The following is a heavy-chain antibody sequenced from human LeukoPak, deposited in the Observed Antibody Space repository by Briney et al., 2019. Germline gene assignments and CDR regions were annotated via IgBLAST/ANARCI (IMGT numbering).Heavy chain of an antibody. CDR2: TYYRSKWYN. J-gene: IGHJ4*02. CDR3: ERESGLGRLDY. CDR1: GDSLSSSSAA. V-gene: IGHV6-1*01. Sequence: SQTLSLTCAISGDSLSSSSAAWNCIRQSPSRGLEWLGRTYYRSKWYNDCAVSVKSRISINPDTSKNQFSLQLISVTPEDTAVYNCERESGLGRLDYSGPGTMVTVSS.